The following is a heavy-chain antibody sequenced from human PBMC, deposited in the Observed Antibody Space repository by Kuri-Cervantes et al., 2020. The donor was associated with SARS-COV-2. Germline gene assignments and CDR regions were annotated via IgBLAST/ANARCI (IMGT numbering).Heavy chain of an antibody. J-gene: IGHJ4*02. D-gene: IGHD3-22*01. CDR2: IFYSGTT. CDR3: ARLSGYDSSGYNDY. V-gene: IGHV4-59*08. CDR1: GASISSHY. Sequence: GSLRLSCTVSGASISSHYWSWIRQPPGKGLEWIGYIFYSGTTNYNPSLKSRVTISVDTSKNQFSLKLSSVTAADTAVYYCARLSGYDSSGYNDYWGQGTLVTVSS.